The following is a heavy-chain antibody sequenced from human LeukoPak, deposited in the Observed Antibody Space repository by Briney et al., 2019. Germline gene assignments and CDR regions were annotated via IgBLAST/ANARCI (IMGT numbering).Heavy chain of an antibody. CDR1: GFTFTSSA. CDR2: IVVGSGNT. CDR3: AAHDRNYYYYYGMDV. J-gene: IGHJ6*02. Sequence: ASVKVSCKASGFTFTSSAVQWVRQARGQRLERIGWIVVGSGNTNYAQKFQERVTITRDMSTSTAYMELSSLRSEDTAVYYCAAHDRNYYYYYGMDVWGQGTTVTVSS. V-gene: IGHV1-58*01.